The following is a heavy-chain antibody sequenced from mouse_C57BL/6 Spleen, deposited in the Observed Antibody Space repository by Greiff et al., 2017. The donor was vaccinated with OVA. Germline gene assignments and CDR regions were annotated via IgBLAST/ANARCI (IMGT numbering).Heavy chain of an antibody. CDR2: IDPETGGT. D-gene: IGHD1-1*01. CDR1: GYTFTDYE. Sequence: VKLVESGAELVRPGASVTLSCKASGYTFTDYEMHWVKQTPVHGLEWIGAIDPETGGTAYNQKFKGKAILTADKSSSTAYMELRSLTSEDSAVYYCTSAITTVVEGYWGQGTTLTVSS. J-gene: IGHJ2*01. V-gene: IGHV1-15*01. CDR3: TSAITTVVEGY.